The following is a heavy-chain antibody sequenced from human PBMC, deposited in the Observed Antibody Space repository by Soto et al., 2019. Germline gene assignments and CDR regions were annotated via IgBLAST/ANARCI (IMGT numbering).Heavy chain of an antibody. CDR3: TTPRNSLQWPPFAP. D-gene: IGHD6-19*01. Sequence: QVKLVESGGGVVQPGRSLRLSCAASGFRFSSYGMHWVRQAPGKGLEWVALISPDGSNREYADFVKGRFAISRDNSTNTLYLHMNSLRVEDTAVYFGTTPRNSLQWPPFAPWGHGTVVTVSS. J-gene: IGHJ5*02. CDR1: GFRFSSYG. V-gene: IGHV3-30*03. CDR2: ISPDGSNR.